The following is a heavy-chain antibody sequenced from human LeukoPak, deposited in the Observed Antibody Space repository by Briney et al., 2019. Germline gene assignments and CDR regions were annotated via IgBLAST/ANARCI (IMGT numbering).Heavy chain of an antibody. D-gene: IGHD6-19*01. Sequence: GGSLRLSCAVSGFTFSDYYMSWFRQAPGKGLEWVSYISSGGSTISHADSVKGRFTISRDNSKNTLYLQMNSLRAEDTAVYYCAKAPGWYRPYDYWGQGTLVTVSS. CDR3: AKAPGWYRPYDY. CDR1: GFTFSDYY. V-gene: IGHV3-11*01. CDR2: ISSGGSTI. J-gene: IGHJ4*02.